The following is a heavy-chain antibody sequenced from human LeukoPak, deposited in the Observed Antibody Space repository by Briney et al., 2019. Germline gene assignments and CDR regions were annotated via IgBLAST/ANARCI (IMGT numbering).Heavy chain of an antibody. D-gene: IGHD3-10*01. CDR3: ARSRYYGSGSYLY. Sequence: SETLSLTCAVYGGSFSGYYWSWIRQPPGKGLEWIGEINHSGSTNYNPSLQSRVTISVDTSKNQFSLKLSSVTAADTAVYYCARSRYYGSGSYLYWGQGTLVTVSS. CDR2: INHSGST. CDR1: GGSFSGYY. J-gene: IGHJ4*02. V-gene: IGHV4-34*01.